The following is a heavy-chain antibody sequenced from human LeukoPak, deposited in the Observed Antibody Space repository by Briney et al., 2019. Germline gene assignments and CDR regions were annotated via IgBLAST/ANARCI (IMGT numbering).Heavy chain of an antibody. J-gene: IGHJ5*02. V-gene: IGHV2-5*02. CDR3: VKRRTAYDILTGYYKHDNWFDP. Sequence: SGPTLVNPTQTRTLTCTFSGFSLSTSGVGVVWIRQPPGKALEWLALIYWDDDQRYSPSLKSRLTIPKDTSKNQVVITMTNMDPVDTATYYCVKRRTAYDILTGYYKHDNWFDPWGQGTLVTVSS. CDR1: GFSLSTSGVG. D-gene: IGHD3-9*01. CDR2: IYWDDDQ.